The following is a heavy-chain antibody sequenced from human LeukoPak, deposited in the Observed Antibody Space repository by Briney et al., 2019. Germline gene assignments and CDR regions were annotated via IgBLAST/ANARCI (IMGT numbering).Heavy chain of an antibody. CDR1: GFTFSSYS. CDR3: ARGANTAMASFSY. Sequence: GGSLRLSCAASGFTFSSYSMNWVRQAPGKGLEWVSSISSSSSYIYYADSVKGRFTISRDNAKNSLYLQMNSLRAEDTAVYYCARGANTAMASFSYWGQGTLVTVSS. J-gene: IGHJ4*02. CDR2: ISSSSSYI. D-gene: IGHD5-18*01. V-gene: IGHV3-21*01.